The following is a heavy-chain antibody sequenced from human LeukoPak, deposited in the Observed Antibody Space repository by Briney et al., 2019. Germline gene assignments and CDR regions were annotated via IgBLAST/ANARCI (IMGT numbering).Heavy chain of an antibody. J-gene: IGHJ6*02. CDR1: GGSFSGYY. CDR3: ARARSGYSYGYYYYYGMDV. D-gene: IGHD5-18*01. Sequence: PSETLSLTCAVYGGSFSGYYWSWIRHPPGKGLELIGEINHSGSTNYNPSLKSRVTISVDTSKNQFSLKLSSVTAADTAVYYCARARSGYSYGYYYYYGMDVWGQGTTVTVSS. CDR2: INHSGST. V-gene: IGHV4-34*01.